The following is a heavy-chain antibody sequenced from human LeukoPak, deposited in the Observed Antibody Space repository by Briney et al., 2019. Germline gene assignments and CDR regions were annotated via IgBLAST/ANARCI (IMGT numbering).Heavy chain of an antibody. J-gene: IGHJ4*02. CDR2: ISAYNGNT. Sequence: GASVKVSCKVSGYTFTSYAISWVRQAPGQGLEWMGWISAYNGNTSYAQNLQGRVTMTTDTSTSTAYMELRSLRSDDTAVYYCARVLTSDGIIDWSTFDYWAREPWSPSPQ. V-gene: IGHV1-18*01. D-gene: IGHD3-9*01. CDR1: GYTFTSYA. CDR3: ARVLTSDGIIDWSTFDY.